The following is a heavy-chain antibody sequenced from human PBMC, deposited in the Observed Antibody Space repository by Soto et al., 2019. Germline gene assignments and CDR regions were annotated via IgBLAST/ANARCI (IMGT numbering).Heavy chain of an antibody. CDR2: IYYSGST. CDR1: GGSISSYY. D-gene: IGHD6-13*01. J-gene: IGHJ6*02. V-gene: IGHV4-59*01. CDR3: ARCSSSWTGGYYYYYGMDV. Sequence: NPSETLSLTCTVSGGSISSYYWSWIRQPPGKGLEWIGYIYYSGSTNYNPSLKSRVTISVDTSKNQFSLKLSSVTAADTAVYYCARCSSSWTGGYYYYYGMDVWGQGTTVTVSS.